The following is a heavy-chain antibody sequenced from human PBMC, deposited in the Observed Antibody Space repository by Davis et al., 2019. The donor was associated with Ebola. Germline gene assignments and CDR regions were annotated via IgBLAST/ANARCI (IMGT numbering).Heavy chain of an antibody. Sequence: ASVKVSCKASGYTFTSYGISWVRQAPGQGLEWMGWISAYNGNTNYAQKLQGRVTMTTDTSTSTAYMELRSLRSDDTAVYYCARQDRYYDSSDYSRFDPWGQGTLVTVSS. V-gene: IGHV1-18*01. J-gene: IGHJ5*02. CDR3: ARQDRYYDSSDYSRFDP. D-gene: IGHD3-22*01. CDR2: ISAYNGNT. CDR1: GYTFTSYG.